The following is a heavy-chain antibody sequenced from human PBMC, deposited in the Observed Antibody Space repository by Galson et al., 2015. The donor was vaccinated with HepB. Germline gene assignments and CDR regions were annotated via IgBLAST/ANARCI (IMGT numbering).Heavy chain of an antibody. CDR1: GGSISSYY. J-gene: IGHJ4*02. CDR2: VNYSGST. V-gene: IGHV4-59*12. D-gene: IGHD3-10*02. Sequence: TLSLTCTVSGGSISSYYWSWIRQPPGKGLEWIGNVNYSGSTKYKASFKSRVTLSVDTSENQFSLKLDSVTAADTAVYFCARFERDFLVPGAQQDYWGPGTLVTVSS. CDR3: ARFERDFLVPGAQQDY.